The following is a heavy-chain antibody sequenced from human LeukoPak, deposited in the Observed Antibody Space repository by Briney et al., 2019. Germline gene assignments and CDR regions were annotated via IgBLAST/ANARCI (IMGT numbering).Heavy chain of an antibody. V-gene: IGHV4-59*01. D-gene: IGHD1-7*01. J-gene: IGHJ6*02. Sequence: PSETLPLTCTVSGGSISSYYWSWIRQPPGKGLEWIGYIYYSGSTNYNPSLKSRVTISVDTSKNQFSLKLSSVTAADTAVYYRARDNWNYGSSMDVWGQGTTVTVSS. CDR3: ARDNWNYGSSMDV. CDR1: GGSISSYY. CDR2: IYYSGST.